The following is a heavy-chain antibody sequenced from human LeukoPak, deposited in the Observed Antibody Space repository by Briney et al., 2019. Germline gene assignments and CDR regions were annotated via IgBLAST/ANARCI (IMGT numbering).Heavy chain of an antibody. CDR3: ARDSAGNDY. CDR2: IKQDGSEQ. J-gene: IGHJ4*02. Sequence: GGSLRLSCVASGFSFSTYWMSCVRQAPGKGLEWVANIKQDGSEQYYVDSLKGRFTISRDNAKNSLYLQLNNVEADDTAMYYCARDSAGNDYWGQGTLVTVSS. V-gene: IGHV3-7*01. D-gene: IGHD6-13*01. CDR1: GFSFSTYW.